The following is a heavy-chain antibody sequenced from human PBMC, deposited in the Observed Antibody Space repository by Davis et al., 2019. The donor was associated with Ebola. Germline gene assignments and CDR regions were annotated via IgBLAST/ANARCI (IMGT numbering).Heavy chain of an antibody. J-gene: IGHJ2*01. CDR1: GFTFSHYY. Sequence: GGSLRLSCAASGFTFSHYYMTWIRQAPGKGLEWVSYISSGASYTNYADSVKGRFTISRDNAKNSLYVQMSSLRVEDTAVYYCARDYNDQSGYYYGPGYFDLWGRGTLVTVSS. V-gene: IGHV3-11*06. CDR2: ISSGASYT. CDR3: ARDYNDQSGYYYGPGYFDL. D-gene: IGHD3-22*01.